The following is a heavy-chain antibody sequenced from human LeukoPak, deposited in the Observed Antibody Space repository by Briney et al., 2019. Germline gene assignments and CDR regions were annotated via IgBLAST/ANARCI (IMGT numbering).Heavy chain of an antibody. Sequence: GRSLRLSCVVSGFTFSNYDMTWVRQTPGKGLEWVSSITSSGDVTFYSDSVKGRFTISRDNSQNTLYLQMNSLRAEDTAIYFCAKYRGMTGTSELDYWGQGTLVTVSS. CDR3: AKYRGMTGTSELDY. V-gene: IGHV3-23*01. CDR1: GFTFSNYD. D-gene: IGHD1-7*01. J-gene: IGHJ4*02. CDR2: ITSSGDVT.